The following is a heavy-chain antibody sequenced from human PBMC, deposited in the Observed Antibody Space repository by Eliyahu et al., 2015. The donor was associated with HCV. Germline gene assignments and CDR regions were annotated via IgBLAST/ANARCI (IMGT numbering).Heavy chain of an antibody. J-gene: IGHJ2*01. V-gene: IGHV4-39*01. CDR3: AIPYGDYDDSHWYFDL. CDR1: GASISSSSYY. CDR2: VYYSGST. D-gene: IGHD4-17*01. Sequence: QLQLQESGPGLVKPSETLSLTCAVSGASISSSSYYWGWIRQPPGKGLEWIGSVYYSGSTYYNPSLKSRVTISVDTSKNQFPLKLSSVTAADTAVYYCAIPYGDYDDSHWYFDLWGRGTLVAVSS.